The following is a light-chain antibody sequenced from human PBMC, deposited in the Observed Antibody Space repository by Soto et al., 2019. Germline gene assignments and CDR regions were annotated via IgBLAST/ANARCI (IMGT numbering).Light chain of an antibody. CDR1: QSISTY. V-gene: IGKV1-39*01. Sequence: DIQMTQSPSSLSASVGDRVTITCRASQSISTYLNWYQQKPGKPPKLLIYTASNFQSGVPSRFSGSGSGTEFTLTISSLQPEDSATYYCQQSYSTPPTFGQGTKVEIK. J-gene: IGKJ1*01. CDR2: TAS. CDR3: QQSYSTPPT.